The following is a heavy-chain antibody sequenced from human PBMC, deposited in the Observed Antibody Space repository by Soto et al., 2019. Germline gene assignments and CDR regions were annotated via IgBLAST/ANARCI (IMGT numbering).Heavy chain of an antibody. V-gene: IGHV4-59*01. CDR1: GGSISSYY. Sequence: QVQLQESGPGLVKPSETLSLTCTVSGGSISSYYWSWIRQPPGKGLEWIGFIFYSGSTSYNPSLKSRVTISIVTSEYQFSLELTSVTAADTAVYYCASMIGDPVLSFDSWGQGTLVAVSS. CDR3: ASMIGDPVLSFDS. CDR2: IFYSGST. D-gene: IGHD3-10*02. J-gene: IGHJ5*01.